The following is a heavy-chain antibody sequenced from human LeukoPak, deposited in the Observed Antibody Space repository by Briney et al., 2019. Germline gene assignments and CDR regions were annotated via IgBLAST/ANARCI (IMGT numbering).Heavy chain of an antibody. Sequence: ASVKVSCKASGYTFTSYGISWVRQAPGQGLEWMGWISAYNGNTNYAQKLQGRVTMTTDTSTSTAYMELSSLRSEDTAVYYCARGQGYGDGDDAFDIWGQGTMVTVSS. CDR3: ARGQGYGDGDDAFDI. J-gene: IGHJ3*02. CDR2: ISAYNGNT. CDR1: GYTFTSYG. V-gene: IGHV1-18*01. D-gene: IGHD4-17*01.